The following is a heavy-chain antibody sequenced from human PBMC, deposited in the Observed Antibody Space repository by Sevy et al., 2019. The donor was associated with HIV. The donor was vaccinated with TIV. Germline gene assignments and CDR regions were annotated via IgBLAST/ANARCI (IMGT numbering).Heavy chain of an antibody. J-gene: IGHJ4*02. D-gene: IGHD3-22*01. CDR1: GYTFNTYG. CDR2: IIPIFGTA. CDR3: ARDFLDYYDSSGYAFDY. Sequence: ASVKVSCKASGYTFNTYGISWVRQAPGQGLEWMGGIIPIFGTANYAQKFQGRVTITADESTSTAYMELSSLRSEDTAVYYCARDFLDYYDSSGYAFDYWGQGTLVTVSS. V-gene: IGHV1-69*13.